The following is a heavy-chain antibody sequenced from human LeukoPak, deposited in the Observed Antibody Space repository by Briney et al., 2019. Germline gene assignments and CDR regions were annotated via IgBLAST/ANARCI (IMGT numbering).Heavy chain of an antibody. V-gene: IGHV4-30-4*01. CDR1: SGSISGDDYY. D-gene: IGHD1/OR15-1a*01. Sequence: SETLSLTCTVSSGSISGDDYYWSWIRQPRGKGLEWIGYIYYSGSTYYNPSLKSRVTMSVDTSKNQFSLNLSSVTAADTAVYYCARGVFETRYDYWGQGTLVTVSS. CDR2: IYYSGST. CDR3: ARGVFETRYDY. J-gene: IGHJ4*02.